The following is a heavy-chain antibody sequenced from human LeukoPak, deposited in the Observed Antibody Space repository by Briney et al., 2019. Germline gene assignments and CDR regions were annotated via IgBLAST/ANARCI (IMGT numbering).Heavy chain of an antibody. Sequence: GASLRLSCAASGFTFSSYEMNWVRQAPGKGLEWVSYISSSGSTIYYADSVKGRFTISRDNAKNSLYLQMNSLRAEDTAVYYCARDSGRNYRGAFDIWGQGTMVTVS. J-gene: IGHJ3*02. D-gene: IGHD4-23*01. CDR3: ARDSGRNYRGAFDI. CDR2: ISSSGSTI. CDR1: GFTFSSYE. V-gene: IGHV3-48*03.